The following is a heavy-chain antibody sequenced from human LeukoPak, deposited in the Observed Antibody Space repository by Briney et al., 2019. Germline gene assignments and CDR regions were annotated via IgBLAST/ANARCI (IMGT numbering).Heavy chain of an antibody. D-gene: IGHD1-14*01. CDR1: GYTFSAFY. CDR3: ARDMTGGIWARATSFDH. V-gene: IGHV1-2*02. J-gene: IGHJ4*02. CDR2: INPDSGGS. Sequence: ASVKVSCKTSGYTFSAFYMHWVRQAPGQGPEWMGWINPDSGGSEYGQKFQGRVAFTSDTSSTTIYMEVRSLKSDDTAVYYCARDMTGGIWARATSFDHWGQGTLVTVSS.